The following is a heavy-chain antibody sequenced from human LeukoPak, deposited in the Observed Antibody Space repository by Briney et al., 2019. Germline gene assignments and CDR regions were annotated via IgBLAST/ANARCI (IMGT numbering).Heavy chain of an antibody. CDR2: INPNSGGT. CDR3: ARARDGYRGHSYYYYMDV. Sequence: GASVKVSCKASGYTYTGYYMHWVRQAPGQGLEWMGWINPNSGGTNYAQKLQGRVTMPTDTSTSTAYMELRSLRSDDTAVYYCARARDGYRGHSYYYYMDVWGKGTTVTVSS. J-gene: IGHJ6*03. D-gene: IGHD5-24*01. V-gene: IGHV1-2*02. CDR1: GYTYTGYY.